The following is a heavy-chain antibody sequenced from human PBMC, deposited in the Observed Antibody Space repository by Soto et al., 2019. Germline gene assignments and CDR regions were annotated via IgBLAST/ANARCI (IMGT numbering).Heavy chain of an antibody. CDR2: ISWNSGRI. J-gene: IGHJ4*02. D-gene: IGHD3-10*01. CDR1: GFTFDDYA. Sequence: EVQLVESGGGLVQPGRSLRLSCAASGFTFDDYAMHLVRQAPGKGLEWVSGISWNSGRIDYADSVKGRFTISRDNAKNSLFLQMNSLRTEDTALYYCAKGYGSGSYSSFDYWGQGTLVTVSS. V-gene: IGHV3-9*01. CDR3: AKGYGSGSYSSFDY.